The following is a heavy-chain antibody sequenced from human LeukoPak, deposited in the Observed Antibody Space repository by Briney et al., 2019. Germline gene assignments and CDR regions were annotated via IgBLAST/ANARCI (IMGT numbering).Heavy chain of an antibody. D-gene: IGHD2-2*02. Sequence: GGSLRLSCAASGFTFSSYAMDWVRQAPGKGLEWVSAISGSGGSPYYADSVKGRFTISRDNSKNTLYLQMNSLRAEDTAVYYCAKAPRGYCSSTSCYTPRYFDYWGQGTLVTVSS. V-gene: IGHV3-23*01. CDR3: AKAPRGYCSSTSCYTPRYFDY. J-gene: IGHJ4*02. CDR1: GFTFSSYA. CDR2: ISGSGGSP.